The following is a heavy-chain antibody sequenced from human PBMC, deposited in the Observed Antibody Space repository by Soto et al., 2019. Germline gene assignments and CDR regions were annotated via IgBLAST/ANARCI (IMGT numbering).Heavy chain of an antibody. J-gene: IGHJ4*02. V-gene: IGHV3-49*03. D-gene: IGHD1-1*01. Sequence: PGGSLILSCTGSGFTFGGYTMNWFRQAPGRGLEWVGFIRTKGEGETTEFAASVEGRFTMSRDDSKSIAYLQMNSLKTEDTAVYYCSRDRRDLHDDFDYWGQGTLVTVSS. CDR3: SRDRRDLHDDFDY. CDR2: IRTKGEGETT. CDR1: GFTFGGYT.